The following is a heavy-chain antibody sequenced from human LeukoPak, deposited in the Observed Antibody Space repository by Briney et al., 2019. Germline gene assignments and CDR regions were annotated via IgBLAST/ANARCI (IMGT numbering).Heavy chain of an antibody. CDR1: GYTFTSYA. J-gene: IGHJ5*02. D-gene: IGHD3-10*01. CDR3: ARSQSAMVRGVITYNWFDP. CDR2: INTNTGNP. V-gene: IGHV7-4-1*02. Sequence: ASVKVSCKASGYTFTSYAMNWVRQAPGQGLEWMGWINTNTGNPTYAQGFTGRFVFSLDTSVSTAYLQISSLKAEDTAVYYCARSQSAMVRGVITYNWFDPWGQGTLVTVSS.